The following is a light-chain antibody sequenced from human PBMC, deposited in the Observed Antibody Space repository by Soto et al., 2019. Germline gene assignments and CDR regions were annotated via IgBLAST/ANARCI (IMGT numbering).Light chain of an antibody. CDR2: DAS. J-gene: IGKJ1*01. CDR1: QTISNW. Sequence: DIKMTQSPSTLSAYVGDRVTITCRASQTISNWLAWYQVKPGKAPKLLMHDASSLESGVPSRFSGSASGTEFTLTISSLQPDDFATYFCQQYSTYSWTFGQRTKVDI. CDR3: QQYSTYSWT. V-gene: IGKV1-5*01.